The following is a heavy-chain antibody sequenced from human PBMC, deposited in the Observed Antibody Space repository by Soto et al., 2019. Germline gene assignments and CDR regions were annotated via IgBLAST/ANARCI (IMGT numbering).Heavy chain of an antibody. CDR1: GFTFSSYA. J-gene: IGHJ6*03. V-gene: IGHV3-30*04. CDR2: ISYDGSNK. CDR3: ARDALGTTFYYYYYMDV. Sequence: GESLKISCAASGFTFSSYAMHWVRQAPGKGLEWVAVISYDGSNKYYADSVKGRFTISRDNSKNTLYLQMNSLRAEDTAVYYCARDALGTTFYYYYYMDVWGKGTTVTVSS. D-gene: IGHD7-27*01.